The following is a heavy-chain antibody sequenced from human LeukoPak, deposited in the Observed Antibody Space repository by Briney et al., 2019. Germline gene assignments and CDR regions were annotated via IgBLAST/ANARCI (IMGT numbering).Heavy chain of an antibody. D-gene: IGHD6-6*01. CDR1: GFTFTASD. V-gene: IGHV3-23*01. Sequence: GGSLRLSCAASGFTFTASDLIWLRQAPGKGLEGVAKISDSAAHYADSVRGRFIISRDTSKNILFLQMNSLRAEDTAVYYCAKRGGSSSSWYYAIEDWGQGTTVTVSS. CDR2: ISDSAA. CDR3: AKRGGSSSSWYYAIED. J-gene: IGHJ6*02.